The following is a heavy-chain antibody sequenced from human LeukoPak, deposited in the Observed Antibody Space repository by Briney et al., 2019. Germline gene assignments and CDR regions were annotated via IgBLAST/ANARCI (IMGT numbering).Heavy chain of an antibody. V-gene: IGHV1-24*01. D-gene: IGHD3-10*01. J-gene: IGHJ4*02. Sequence: ASVKVSCKVSGHTLTELSMHWVRQAPGKGQEWMGGFDPEPSETVYAQKFRGRVSMTEDTSTDTAYMELSSLKSEDTAMYYCAIIPMVRGIIVDYWGQGTLITVSS. CDR3: AIIPMVRGIIVDY. CDR1: GHTLTELS. CDR2: FDPEPSET.